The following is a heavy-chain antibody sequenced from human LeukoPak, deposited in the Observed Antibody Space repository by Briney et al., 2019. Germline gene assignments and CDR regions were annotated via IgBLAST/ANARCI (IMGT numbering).Heavy chain of an antibody. J-gene: IGHJ5*02. V-gene: IGHV1-2*02. CDR1: GHTFTAYY. CDR2: INPHNGDT. D-gene: IGHD3-3*01. CDR3: ARQSAITISGMFRNWLDP. Sequence: ASVKVSCKASGHTFTAYYMHWVRQAPGQGLEWMGWINPHNGDTNYTQRFQGRVTMSRDTSISTAYMELSRLTSDDTAVYYCARQSAITISGMFRNWLDPWGPGTLVTVSS.